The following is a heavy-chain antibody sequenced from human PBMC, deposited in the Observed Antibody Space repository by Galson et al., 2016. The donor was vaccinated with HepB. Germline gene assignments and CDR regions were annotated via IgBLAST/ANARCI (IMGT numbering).Heavy chain of an antibody. V-gene: IGHV4-4*07. D-gene: IGHD1-26*01. CDR2: IGST. J-gene: IGHJ3*02. CDR3: ARGGRRLGAFDI. CDR1: GGSISSFY. Sequence: SETLSLTCTVSGGSISSFYWSWIRQPAGKGLEWIGRIGSTNYNPSLKSRVTMSGDTSKNQFSLNLTSVTAADTAVYYCARGGRRLGAFDIWGQGTMVTVSS.